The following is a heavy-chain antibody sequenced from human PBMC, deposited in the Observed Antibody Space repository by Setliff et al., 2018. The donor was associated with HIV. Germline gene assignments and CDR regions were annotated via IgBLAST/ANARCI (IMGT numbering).Heavy chain of an antibody. V-gene: IGHV1-2*04. CDR1: GYTFTGHY. Sequence: ASVKVSCKASGYTFTGHYMHWVRQAPGQGLEWMGWINPNSGGTNYAQKFQGWVTMTRDTSISTAYMELSRLRSDDTAVYYCARDDYSSSNPNYFDYWGQGTLVTVSS. D-gene: IGHD4-4*01. J-gene: IGHJ4*02. CDR3: ARDDYSSSNPNYFDY. CDR2: INPNSGGT.